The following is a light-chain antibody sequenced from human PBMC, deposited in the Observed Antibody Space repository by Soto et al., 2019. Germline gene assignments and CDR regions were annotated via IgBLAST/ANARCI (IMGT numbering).Light chain of an antibody. V-gene: IGLV2-14*01. CDR2: GVR. CDR1: HNDIGTYDY. Sequence: QSVLTQPTSESGSPGQSITISCTGNHNDIGTYDYVSWYQQHPGKVPPLLLYGVRNRPPGISSRFFGSKTSLTTSLTISSLQAEDGADYYCSSVTRNRLYVFGLGNKVTVL. J-gene: IGLJ1*01. CDR3: SSVTRNRLYV.